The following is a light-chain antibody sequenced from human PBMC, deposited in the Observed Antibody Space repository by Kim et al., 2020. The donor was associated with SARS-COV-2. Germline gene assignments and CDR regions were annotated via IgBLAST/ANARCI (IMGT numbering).Light chain of an antibody. Sequence: ASTGDRVTITCRASQGISSYLAWYQQKPGKAPKLLIYAASTLQSVVPSRFSGSGSGTDFTLTISCLQSEDFATYYCQQYYSYPWKFGQGTKVDI. CDR1: QGISSY. CDR3: QQYYSYPWK. CDR2: AAS. V-gene: IGKV1-8*01. J-gene: IGKJ1*01.